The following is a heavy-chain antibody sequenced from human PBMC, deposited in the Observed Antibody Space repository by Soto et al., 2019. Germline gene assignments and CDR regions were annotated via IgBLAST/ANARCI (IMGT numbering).Heavy chain of an antibody. V-gene: IGHV3-48*01. CDR1: GFTFSIHS. CDR2: ISVSSTTI. J-gene: IGHJ4*02. CDR3: ARDHKYQLLSDFDY. D-gene: IGHD2-2*01. Sequence: HPGGSLRLSCAASGFTFSIHSMNWLRQAPGKGLEWISYISVSSTTIHYADSVKGRFTVSRDDAKNSLYLQMNSLRAEDTAVYYCARDHKYQLLSDFDYWGQGTPVTVSS.